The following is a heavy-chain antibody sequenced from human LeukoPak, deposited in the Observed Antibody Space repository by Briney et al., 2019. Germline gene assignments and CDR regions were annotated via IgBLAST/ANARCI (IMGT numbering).Heavy chain of an antibody. Sequence: GGSLRLSCAASGFTFSSYAMHWVRQAPGKGLEWVAVISYDGSNKYYADSVKGRFTISRDNSKNTLYLQMNSLRAEDTAVYYCAKGVGAVAGTKDDAFDIWGQGTMVTVSS. CDR1: GFTFSSYA. J-gene: IGHJ3*02. CDR2: ISYDGSNK. V-gene: IGHV3-30-3*01. D-gene: IGHD6-19*01. CDR3: AKGVGAVAGTKDDAFDI.